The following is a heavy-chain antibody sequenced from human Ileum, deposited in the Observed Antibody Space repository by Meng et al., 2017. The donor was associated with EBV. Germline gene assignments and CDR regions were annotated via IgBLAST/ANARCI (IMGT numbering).Heavy chain of an antibody. Sequence: QGQLQESGPGLVKPSYTRSLTCAVSGYSISSTNWWGWIRQPPGKGLEWIGYIYYSGSTSYNPSLKSRVTMSVDTSKNQFSLNLNSVTAVDTAVYYCARNVPGTSAYYDWGQGTLVTVSS. CDR2: IYYSGST. D-gene: IGHD3-22*01. CDR3: ARNVPGTSAYYD. CDR1: GYSISSTNW. V-gene: IGHV4-28*01. J-gene: IGHJ4*02.